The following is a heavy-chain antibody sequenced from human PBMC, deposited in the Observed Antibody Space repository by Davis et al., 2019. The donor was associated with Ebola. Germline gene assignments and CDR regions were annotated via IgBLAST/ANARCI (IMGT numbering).Heavy chain of an antibody. J-gene: IGHJ4*02. Sequence: ASVKVSCKASGYTFIGNYIYWVRQAPGQGLEWMGWMNPNNGDTNYAQKFQGWVTMTRDTSINTAYMELSRLKSDDTAVYYCARGGYCSGGACYYFDYWGQGTRVTVSS. CDR1: GYTFIGNY. CDR3: ARGGYCSGGACYYFDY. D-gene: IGHD2-15*01. CDR2: MNPNNGDT. V-gene: IGHV1-2*04.